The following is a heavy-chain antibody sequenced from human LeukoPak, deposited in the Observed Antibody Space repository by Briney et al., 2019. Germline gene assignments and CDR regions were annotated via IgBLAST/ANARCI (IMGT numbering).Heavy chain of an antibody. CDR1: GFNFSSYT. J-gene: IGHJ1*01. CDR3: AKEGAVPANAEYFQH. CDR2: ISGSGGST. D-gene: IGHD2-2*01. V-gene: IGHV3-23*01. Sequence: GGSLRLSCAASGFNFSSYTMNWVRQAPGKGLEWVSAISGSGGSTYYADSVKGRFTISRDNSKNTLYLQMNSLRAEDTAVYYCAKEGAVPANAEYFQHWGQGTLVTVSS.